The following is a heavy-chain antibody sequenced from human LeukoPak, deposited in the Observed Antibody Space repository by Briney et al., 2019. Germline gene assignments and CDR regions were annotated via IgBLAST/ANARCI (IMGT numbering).Heavy chain of an antibody. CDR3: AKGGWGTGIGY. Sequence: GGSLRLSCAASGFKFRDYYMSWIRQAPGKGLKWVSYISSSGDSIHYADSVEGRFTISRDNAKNSLYLQMSGLRPEDTAVYYCAKGGWGTGIGYLGQGTLVTVSS. V-gene: IGHV3-11*01. CDR1: GFKFRDYY. D-gene: IGHD3-10*01. CDR2: ISSSGDSI. J-gene: IGHJ4*02.